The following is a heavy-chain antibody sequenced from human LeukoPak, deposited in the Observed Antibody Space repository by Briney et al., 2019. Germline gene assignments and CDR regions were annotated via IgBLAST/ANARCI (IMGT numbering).Heavy chain of an antibody. Sequence: SETLSLTCTVSGGSISSSSYYWGWIRQTPGKGLEWIESFRYSGNTYYNPSLKSRVTMSVDTSKNQFSLKLSSVTAADTAVYYCARDQYYYGSGSYGLDYWGQGTLVTVSS. CDR1: GGSISSSSYY. CDR2: FRYSGNT. J-gene: IGHJ4*02. CDR3: ARDQYYYGSGSYGLDY. D-gene: IGHD3-10*01. V-gene: IGHV4-39*07.